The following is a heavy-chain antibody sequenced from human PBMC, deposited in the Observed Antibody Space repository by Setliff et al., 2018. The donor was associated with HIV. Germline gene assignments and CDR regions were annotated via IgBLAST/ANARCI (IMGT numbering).Heavy chain of an antibody. CDR2: INPSSGDT. Sequence: GASVKVSCKASGYSFTNYYIHWVRQAPGQGLEWMGVINPSSGDTLYAQNFQGRVTVTRDTSTSTAYMELRSLRSDDTAVYYCARDGYYYDGSAYSTFDYWGQGTLVTVSS. D-gene: IGHD3-22*01. J-gene: IGHJ4*02. CDR3: ARDGYYYDGSAYSTFDY. V-gene: IGHV1-46*01. CDR1: GYSFTNYY.